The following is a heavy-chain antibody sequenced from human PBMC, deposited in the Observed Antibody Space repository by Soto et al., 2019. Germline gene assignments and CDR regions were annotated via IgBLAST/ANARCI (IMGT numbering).Heavy chain of an antibody. CDR3: ARLSRVRETLPLNYYALDV. Sequence: PGGSLRLSCTASGLVFGDYEMTGFRQAPGRGLEWLSFIRLLELGESTLSDGSLEGRFSMSRDDSKSVAYLQMSSLKTEDTAVYFCARLSRVRETLPLNYYALDVWGQGTAVTVSS. CDR2: IRLLELGEST. J-gene: IGHJ6*02. V-gene: IGHV3-49*03. CDR1: GLVFGDYE. D-gene: IGHD1-26*01.